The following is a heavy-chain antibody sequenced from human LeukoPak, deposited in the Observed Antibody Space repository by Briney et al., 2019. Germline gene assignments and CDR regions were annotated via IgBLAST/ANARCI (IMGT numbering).Heavy chain of an antibody. Sequence: SETLSLTCTVSGGSISSSSYYWGWIRQPPGKGLEWIGSIYYSGSTYYNPSLKSRVTISVDRSQNQFSLHLSSVTVADTAVYYCARRLYSGNGLDVWGQGTTVTVSS. J-gene: IGHJ6*02. CDR2: IYYSGST. CDR3: ARRLYSGNGLDV. V-gene: IGHV4-39*07. CDR1: GGSISSSSYY. D-gene: IGHD5-12*01.